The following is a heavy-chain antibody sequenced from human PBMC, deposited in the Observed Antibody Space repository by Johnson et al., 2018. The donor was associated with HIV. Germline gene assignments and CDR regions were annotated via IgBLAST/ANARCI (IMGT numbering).Heavy chain of an antibody. Sequence: QMQLVESGGGLVQPGGSLRLSCAASGFTFSDYGMHWVRQAPGKVLEWVSFIHYDGTNKYSPDSVKGRFTISRDNSKNTLYLQMNSLRAEDTAVYYCASRYTVDAFDIWGQGTMVTVSS. CDR3: ASRYTVDAFDI. V-gene: IGHV3-30*02. D-gene: IGHD1-1*01. J-gene: IGHJ3*02. CDR2: IHYDGTNK. CDR1: GFTFSDYG.